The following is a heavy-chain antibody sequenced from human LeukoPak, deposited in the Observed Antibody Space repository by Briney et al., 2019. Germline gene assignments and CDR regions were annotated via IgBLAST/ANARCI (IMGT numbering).Heavy chain of an antibody. CDR3: ARGCSSTSCYFAVGNY. CDR1: GYTFTGYY. CDR2: INPNSGGT. J-gene: IGHJ4*02. D-gene: IGHD2-2*01. Sequence: ASVKVSCKASGYTFTGYYIHWVRQAPGQGLERMGWINPNSGGTNYAQNFQGRVTMTRDTFISTAYMELSRLRSDDTAVYYCARGCSSTSCYFAVGNYWGQGTLVTVSS. V-gene: IGHV1-2*02.